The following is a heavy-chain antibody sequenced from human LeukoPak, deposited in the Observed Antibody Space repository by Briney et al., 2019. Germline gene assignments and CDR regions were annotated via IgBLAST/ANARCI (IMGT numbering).Heavy chain of an antibody. CDR3: ARLVLVVPAATSGYFDY. CDR1: GSSFTSYW. D-gene: IGHD2-2*01. Sequence: GESLKISCQGSGSSFTSYWIGWVRQMPGKGLEWMGIIYPGDSDTRYSPSFQGQVTISADKSISTAYLQWSSLKASDTAMYYCARLVLVVPAATSGYFDYWGQGTLVTVSS. CDR2: IYPGDSDT. J-gene: IGHJ4*02. V-gene: IGHV5-51*01.